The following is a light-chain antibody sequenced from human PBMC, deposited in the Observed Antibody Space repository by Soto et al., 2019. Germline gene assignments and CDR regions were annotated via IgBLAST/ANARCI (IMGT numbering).Light chain of an antibody. CDR1: QVIGSA. CDR3: LLFNTYPQA. J-gene: IGKJ4*01. Sequence: AIQLTQSPSSLSASIGDSVTITCRARQVIGSALAWYQQAPGKPPKLLIFDASTLENGVPSRFSGGGSGTDFTLTISSLQPEDFATYYCLLFNTYPQAFGGGTKVEIK. CDR2: DAS. V-gene: IGKV1-13*02.